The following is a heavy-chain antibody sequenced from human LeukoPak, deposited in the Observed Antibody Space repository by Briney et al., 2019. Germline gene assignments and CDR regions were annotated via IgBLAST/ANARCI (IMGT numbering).Heavy chain of an antibody. Sequence: SETLSLTCTVSGYSISSGYYWGWIRQPPGKGLEWIGSIYHSGSTYYNPSLKNRVTISVDTSKNQFSLKLSSVTAADTAVYYCARIVVADFDYWGQGTLVTVSS. CDR3: ARIVVADFDY. CDR1: GYSISSGYY. V-gene: IGHV4-38-2*02. D-gene: IGHD3-22*01. CDR2: IYHSGST. J-gene: IGHJ4*02.